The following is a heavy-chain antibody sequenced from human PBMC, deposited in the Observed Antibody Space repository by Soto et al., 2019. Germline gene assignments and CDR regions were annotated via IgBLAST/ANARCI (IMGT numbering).Heavy chain of an antibody. D-gene: IGHD6-19*01. Sequence: EVQLLESGGGLVQPGGSLRLSCAASGFTFSTYAMSWVRQAPGKGLEWVSTVSGSGDTTSYADSVKGRFTISRDDSKSTLYLRMNSLRAEDTALYYSATKGAVAGTPYYFDNWGQGTLVTVSS. CDR2: VSGSGDTT. V-gene: IGHV3-23*01. J-gene: IGHJ4*02. CDR1: GFTFSTYA. CDR3: ATKGAVAGTPYYFDN.